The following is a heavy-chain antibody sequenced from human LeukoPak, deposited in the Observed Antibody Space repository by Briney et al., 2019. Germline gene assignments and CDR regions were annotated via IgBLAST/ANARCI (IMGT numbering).Heavy chain of an antibody. CDR2: IYTSGST. CDR1: GGSISSYY. J-gene: IGHJ4*02. D-gene: IGHD3-3*01. Sequence: SETLSLTCTVSGGSISSYYWSWIRQPAGKGLEWIGRIYTSGSTNYNPSLKSRVTMSVDTSKNQFSLKLSSVTAADTAVYYCARAPVGYGFWSGHQYYFDYWGQGTLVTVSS. CDR3: ARAPVGYGFWSGHQYYFDY. V-gene: IGHV4-4*07.